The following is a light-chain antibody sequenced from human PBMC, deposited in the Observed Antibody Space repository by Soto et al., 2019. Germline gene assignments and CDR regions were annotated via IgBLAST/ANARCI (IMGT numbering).Light chain of an antibody. CDR3: QQYNTYST. CDR1: QSISSW. J-gene: IGKJ1*01. CDR2: DAS. V-gene: IGKV1-5*01. Sequence: DIQMAQAPSTLSASSGDRVTINCRASQSISSWLAWYQQKPGKAPKLLIYDASSLESGVPSRFSGSGSGTEFTLTISSLHPDDFATYYCQQYNTYSTFGQGTKVDIK.